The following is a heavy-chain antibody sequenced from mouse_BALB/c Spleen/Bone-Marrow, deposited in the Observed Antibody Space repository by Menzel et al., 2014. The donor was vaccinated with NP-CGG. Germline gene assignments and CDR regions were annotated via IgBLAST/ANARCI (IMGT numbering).Heavy chain of an antibody. CDR2: INPDSSTI. J-gene: IGHJ3*01. Sequence: DVMLVESGGGLVQPGGSLKLSCAASGFDFSRFWMSWVRQAPGEGLEWIGEINPDSSTINYTPSLKNKFIISRDNAKNTLYLQMSKVRSEDTALYYCARLGYYGSFAFWGQGTLVTVSA. CDR1: GFDFSRFW. CDR3: ARLGYYGSFAF. D-gene: IGHD1-2*01. V-gene: IGHV4-1*02.